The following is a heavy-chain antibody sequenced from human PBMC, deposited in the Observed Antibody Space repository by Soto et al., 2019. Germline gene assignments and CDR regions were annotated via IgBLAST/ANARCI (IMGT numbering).Heavy chain of an antibody. CDR3: AKDGLEMVQPEEAFDI. CDR2: ISYDGSNK. V-gene: IGHV3-30*18. D-gene: IGHD3-10*01. CDR1: GFTFSSYG. Sequence: GGSLRLSCAASGFTFSSYGMHWVRQAPGKGLEWVAVISYDGSNKYYADSVKGRFTISRDNSKNTLYLQMNSLRAEDTAVYYCAKDGLEMVQPEEAFDIWGQGTMVTVSS. J-gene: IGHJ3*02.